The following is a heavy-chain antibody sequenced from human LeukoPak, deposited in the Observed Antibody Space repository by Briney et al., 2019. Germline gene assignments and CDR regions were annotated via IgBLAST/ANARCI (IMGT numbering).Heavy chain of an antibody. J-gene: IGHJ6*04. CDR3: ASSRGSGSYGYGMDV. CDR2: INPSGGST. D-gene: IGHD3-10*01. CDR1: GYTFTSYY. V-gene: IGHV1-46*01. Sequence: ASVKVSCKASGYTFTSYYVHWVRRAPGQGLEWMGIINPSGGSTSYAQKFQGRVTMTRDTSTSTVYMELSSLRSEDTAVYYCASSRGSGSYGYGMDVWGKGTTVTVSS.